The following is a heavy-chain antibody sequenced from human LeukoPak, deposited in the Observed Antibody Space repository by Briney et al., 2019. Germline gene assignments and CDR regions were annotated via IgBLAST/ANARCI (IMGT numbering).Heavy chain of an antibody. V-gene: IGHV3-23*01. Sequence: GGTLRLSCAASGFTFSIYGMSWVRQAPGRGLEWVSGISGSGGSTYYADSVKGRFTISRDNSKNTLYLQMNSLRAEDTAVYYCASHGYKPRWGQGTLVTVSS. J-gene: IGHJ4*02. CDR1: GFTFSIYG. D-gene: IGHD5-24*01. CDR2: ISGSGGST. CDR3: ASHGYKPR.